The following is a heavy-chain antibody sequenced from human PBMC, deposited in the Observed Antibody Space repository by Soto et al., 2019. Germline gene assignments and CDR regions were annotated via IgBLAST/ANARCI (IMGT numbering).Heavy chain of an antibody. D-gene: IGHD3-16*01. CDR2: ISGSGGST. CDR3: AKDWERWLKYFEY. V-gene: IGHV3-23*01. J-gene: IGHJ4*02. Sequence: WSXKLSCSASGLTFNIYSIILFRQAPGKGLEWVSAISGSGGSTYYADSVKGRFTISRDNSKNTLYLKMNSLRAEDTAVYYCAKDWERWLKYFEYWGQGTLV. CDR1: GLTFNIYS.